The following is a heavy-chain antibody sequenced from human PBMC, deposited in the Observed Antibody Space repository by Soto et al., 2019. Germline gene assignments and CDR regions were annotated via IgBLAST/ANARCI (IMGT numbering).Heavy chain of an antibody. V-gene: IGHV3-30*18. CDR1: GFTFSSYG. CDR2: ISYDGSNK. CDR3: AKDLRMVGKVKLVVPAAPAPLNTTTSLGYGMDV. D-gene: IGHD2-2*01. J-gene: IGHJ6*02. Sequence: PGGSLRLSCAASGFTFSSYGMHWVRQAPGKGLEWVAVISYDGSNKYYADSVKGRFTISRDNSKNTLYLQMNSLRAEDTAVYYCAKDLRMVGKVKLVVPAAPAPLNTTTSLGYGMDVWGQGTTVTVSS.